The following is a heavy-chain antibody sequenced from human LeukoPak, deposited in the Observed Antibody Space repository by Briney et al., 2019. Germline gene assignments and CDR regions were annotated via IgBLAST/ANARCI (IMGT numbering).Heavy chain of an antibody. J-gene: IGHJ5*02. CDR2: INHSGST. D-gene: IGHD2-15*01. Sequence: SGGSLRLSCAASGFTFSDYYMSWIRQPPGKGLEWIGEINHSGSTNYNPSLKSRVTISVDASKNLFALKLSSVTAADTAVYYCARDRYCSGGSCYLGWFDPWGQGTLVTVSS. CDR3: ARDRYCSGGSCYLGWFDP. CDR1: GFTFSDYY. V-gene: IGHV4-34*01.